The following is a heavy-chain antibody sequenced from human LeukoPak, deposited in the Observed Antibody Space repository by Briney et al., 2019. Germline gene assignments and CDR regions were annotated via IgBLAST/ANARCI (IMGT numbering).Heavy chain of an antibody. J-gene: IGHJ5*02. CDR2: ISSSGSTI. D-gene: IGHD2-15*01. V-gene: IGHV3-48*03. CDR1: GFTFSSYE. Sequence: GGSLRLSCAASGFTFSSYEMNWVRQAPGRGLEWVSYISSSGSTIYYADSVKGRFTISRDNAKNSLYLQMNSLRAEDTAVYYCARERVVVVEHWFDPWGQGTLVTVSS. CDR3: ARERVVVVEHWFDP.